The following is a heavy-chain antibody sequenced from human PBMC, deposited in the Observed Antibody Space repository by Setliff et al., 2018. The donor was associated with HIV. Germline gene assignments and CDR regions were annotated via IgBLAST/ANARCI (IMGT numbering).Heavy chain of an antibody. CDR2: INPAGITM. CDR3: VKDMTGTPSYFFDY. D-gene: IGHD1-7*01. V-gene: IGHV3-48*01. J-gene: IGHJ4*02. Sequence: PGGSLRLSCAGSGFTFDSHGMIWVRQAPGRGLEWLSYINPAGITMYYADSVRGRFTISRDNPKNTLYLQMNSLRAEDSAVYYCVKDMTGTPSYFFDYWGQGTLVTVSS. CDR1: GFTFDSHG.